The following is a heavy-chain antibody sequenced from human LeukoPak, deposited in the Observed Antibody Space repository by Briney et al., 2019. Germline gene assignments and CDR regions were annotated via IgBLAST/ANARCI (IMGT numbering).Heavy chain of an antibody. D-gene: IGHD3-16*01. J-gene: IGHJ4*02. V-gene: IGHV4-59*01. CDR2: IYQSGST. Sequence: SETLSLTCTVSGGSISIYYWSWIRQPPGKGLEWIGYIYQSGSTDYNPSLKSRVTISVDTSKNHFSLKLNSVTTADTAVYYCTRGAGWLIDYWGQGILVTVSS. CDR3: TRGAGWLIDY. CDR1: GGSISIYY.